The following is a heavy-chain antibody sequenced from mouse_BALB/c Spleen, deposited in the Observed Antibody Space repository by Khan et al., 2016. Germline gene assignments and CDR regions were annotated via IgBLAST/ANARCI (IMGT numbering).Heavy chain of an antibody. V-gene: IGHV1-55*01. D-gene: IGHD4-1*01. J-gene: IGHJ2*01. Sequence: QVQLQQPGAELVKPGPSVKMSCKASGYTFTNFSINWVKQRPGQGPEWLGDIYPGRGITNYYEKFKSQATLTQDPSSSTAYMQLSSLTSEDSAVYYCSRGGDWAYWGQGTTLTVSS. CDR2: IYPGRGIT. CDR1: GYTFTNFS. CDR3: SRGGDWAY.